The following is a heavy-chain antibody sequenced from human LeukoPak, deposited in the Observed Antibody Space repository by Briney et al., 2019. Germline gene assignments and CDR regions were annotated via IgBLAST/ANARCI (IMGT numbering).Heavy chain of an antibody. D-gene: IGHD3-16*02. J-gene: IGHJ5*02. Sequence: PSETLSLTCTVSGGSISSYYWSWIRQPPGKGLEWIGFIFYSGTTNYNPSLKSRVTISVDTSKNQFSLKLSSVTAADTAVYYCARGRQRDYVWGSYRYTGAFDPWGQGTLVTVSS. V-gene: IGHV4-59*08. CDR3: ARGRQRDYVWGSYRYTGAFDP. CDR1: GGSISSYY. CDR2: IFYSGTT.